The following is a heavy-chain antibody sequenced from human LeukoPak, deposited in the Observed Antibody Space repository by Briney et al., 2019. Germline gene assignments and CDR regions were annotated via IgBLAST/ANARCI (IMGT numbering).Heavy chain of an antibody. Sequence: GGSLRLSCAASGFTFSSYAMSWVRQAPGKGLEWVSAISGSGGSTYYADSVKGRFTISRDNSKNTLYLQMNGLRAEDTAVYYCAKVNDGFWSGYYPNWFDPWGQGTLVTVSS. D-gene: IGHD3-3*01. V-gene: IGHV3-23*01. J-gene: IGHJ5*02. CDR2: ISGSGGST. CDR1: GFTFSSYA. CDR3: AKVNDGFWSGYYPNWFDP.